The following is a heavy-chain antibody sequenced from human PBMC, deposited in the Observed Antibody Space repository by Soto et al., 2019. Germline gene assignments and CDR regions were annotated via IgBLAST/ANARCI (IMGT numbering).Heavy chain of an antibody. D-gene: IGHD2-15*01. Sequence: QVQLVQSGAEVKKPGSSVKVSCKASGGTFSSYAISWVRQAPGKGLEWMGGIIPIFGKANYAQKFQGRVTITADESTSTAYMELSSQRSEDTSVYYCARDDMGYGSGGSCHRYNWFDPWGQGTLVTVSS. J-gene: IGHJ5*02. CDR1: GGTFSSYA. CDR3: ARDDMGYGSGGSCHRYNWFDP. CDR2: IIPIFGKA. V-gene: IGHV1-69*12.